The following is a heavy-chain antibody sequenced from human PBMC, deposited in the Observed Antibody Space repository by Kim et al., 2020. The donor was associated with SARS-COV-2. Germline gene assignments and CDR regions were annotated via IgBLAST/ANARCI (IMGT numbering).Heavy chain of an antibody. CDR1: GGSISSYY. J-gene: IGHJ5*02. V-gene: IGHV4-59*13. Sequence: SETLSLTCTVSGGSISSYYWSWIRQPPGKGLEWIGYIYYSGSTNYNPSLKSRVTISVDTSKNQFSLKLSSVTAADTAVYYCARVKTRINWFDPWGQGTLVTVSS. CDR3: ARVKTRINWFDP. CDR2: IYYSGST.